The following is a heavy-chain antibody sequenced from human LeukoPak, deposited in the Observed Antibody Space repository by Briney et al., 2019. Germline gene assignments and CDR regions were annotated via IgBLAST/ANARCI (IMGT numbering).Heavy chain of an antibody. V-gene: IGHV1-2*02. CDR2: INPNSGGT. CDR3: ARDQGAYYSGSGSFSNASPNRFDP. D-gene: IGHD3-10*01. CDR1: GYTFTGYY. J-gene: IGHJ5*02. Sequence: PRASVKVSCKASGYTFTGYYMHWVRQAPGQGLEWMGWINPNSGGTNYAQKFQGRVTMTRDTSISTAYMELSRLRSDDTAVYYCARDQGAYYSGSGSFSNASPNRFDPWGQGTLVTVSS.